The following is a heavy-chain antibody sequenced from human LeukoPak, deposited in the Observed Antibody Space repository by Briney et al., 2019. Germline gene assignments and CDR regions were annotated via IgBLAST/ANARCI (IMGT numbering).Heavy chain of an antibody. Sequence: GGSLRLSCAASGFTFSSYGMHWVRQAPGKGLEWVAFIRYDGGNKYYADSVKGRFTISRDNSKNTLYLQMNSLRAEDTAVYCCARAVLATKSEHWFDSWGQGTLVTVSS. CDR2: IRYDGGNK. CDR1: GFTFSSYG. J-gene: IGHJ5*01. D-gene: IGHD2-8*01. V-gene: IGHV3-30*02. CDR3: ARAVLATKSEHWFDS.